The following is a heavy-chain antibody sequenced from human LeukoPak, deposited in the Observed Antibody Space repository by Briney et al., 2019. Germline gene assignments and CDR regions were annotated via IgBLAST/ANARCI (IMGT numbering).Heavy chain of an antibody. CDR3: ARDSGSVLYDSSGYYPYYFDY. CDR2: INWNGGST. V-gene: IGHV3-20*04. D-gene: IGHD3-22*01. CDR1: GFTFDDYG. Sequence: PGGSLRLSCAASGFTFDDYGMSWVRQAPGKGLEWVSGINWNGGSTGYADSVKGRFTISRDNAKNSLYLQMNSLRAEDTALYYCARDSGSVLYDSSGYYPYYFDYWGQGTLVTVSS. J-gene: IGHJ4*02.